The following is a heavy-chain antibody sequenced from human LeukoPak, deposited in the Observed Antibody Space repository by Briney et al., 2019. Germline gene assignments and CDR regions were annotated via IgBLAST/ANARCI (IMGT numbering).Heavy chain of an antibody. CDR2: ISGSGGST. J-gene: IGHJ4*02. D-gene: IGHD3-10*01. Sequence: GGSLRLSCAASGFTFSSYGMSWVRQAPGKGLEWVSAISGSGGSTYYADSVKGRFTISRDNSKSTLYLQMGSLRAEDMAVYYCSRDLYYGSGTSYNGLEYWGQGTLVTVSS. CDR3: SRDLYYGSGTSYNGLEY. CDR1: GFTFSSYG. V-gene: IGHV3-23*01.